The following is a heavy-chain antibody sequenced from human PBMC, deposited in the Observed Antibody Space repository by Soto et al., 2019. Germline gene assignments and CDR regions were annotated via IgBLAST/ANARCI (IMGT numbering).Heavy chain of an antibody. J-gene: IGHJ4*02. Sequence: EVQLVESGGGLVQPGGSLRLSCAASGFTFSSYWRSWVRQAPGKGLEWVANIKQDGSEKYYVDSVKGRFTISRDNAKNSLYLQMNSLRAEDTAVYYCAREVFVEYSSSSGYFDYWGQGTLVTVSS. D-gene: IGHD6-6*01. V-gene: IGHV3-7*01. CDR2: IKQDGSEK. CDR3: AREVFVEYSSSSGYFDY. CDR1: GFTFSSYW.